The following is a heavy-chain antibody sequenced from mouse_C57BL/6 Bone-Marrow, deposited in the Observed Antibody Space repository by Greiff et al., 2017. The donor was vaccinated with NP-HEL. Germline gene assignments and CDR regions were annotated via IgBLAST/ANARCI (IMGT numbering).Heavy chain of an antibody. CDR1: GYTFTDYY. V-gene: IGHV1-19*01. Sequence: SGPVLVKPGASVKMSCKASGYTFTDYYMNWVKQSHGKSLEWIGVINPYNGGTSYNQKFKGKATLTVDKSSSTAYMELNSLTSEDSAVYYCARRRWLLAYWGQGTLVTVSA. CDR3: ARRRWLLAY. D-gene: IGHD2-3*01. J-gene: IGHJ3*01. CDR2: INPYNGGT.